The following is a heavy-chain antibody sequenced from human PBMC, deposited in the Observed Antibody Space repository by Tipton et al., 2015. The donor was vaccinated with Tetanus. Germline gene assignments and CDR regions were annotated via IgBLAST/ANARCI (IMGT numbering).Heavy chain of an antibody. Sequence: TLSLTCTVSGDSISSDDYSWSWIRQPPGKGLEWIGYIYYSGGTYYNPSLKSRVTISLDTSKSQFSLKLTSVTAADTAVYFCARALVPRLRGVMVRGPGWFGPWRQEARVTDSS. CDR3: ARALVPRLRGVMVRGPGWFGP. D-gene: IGHD3-10*01. CDR1: GDSISSDDYS. CDR2: IYYSGGT. V-gene: IGHV4-30-4*01. J-gene: IGHJ5*02.